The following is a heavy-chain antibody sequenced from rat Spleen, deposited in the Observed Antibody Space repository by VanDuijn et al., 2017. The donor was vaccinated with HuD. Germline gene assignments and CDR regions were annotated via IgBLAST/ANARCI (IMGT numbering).Heavy chain of an antibody. CDR2: ISYEGSST. D-gene: IGHD4-3*01. V-gene: IGHV5-22*01. J-gene: IGHJ4*01. CDR1: GFTFSNYD. CDR3: TRHGWGYGVMDA. Sequence: EVQLVESGGGLVQPGRSLKLSCAASGFTFSNYDMAWVRQAPTKGLEWVASISYEGSSTYYGDSVKGRFTISRDNAKSTLYLQMNSLRSEDTATYYCTRHGWGYGVMDAWGQGASVTVSS.